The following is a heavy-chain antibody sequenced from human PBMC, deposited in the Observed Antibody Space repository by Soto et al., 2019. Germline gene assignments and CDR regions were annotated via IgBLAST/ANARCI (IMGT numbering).Heavy chain of an antibody. Sequence: HEHLVQSGAEVKRPGASLKVSCKASGYSFTGYYIHWVRQAPGQGLEWMGWINPDSGATNYAQNFHVRVTLTCDTSISTASMDLTSLTSDDTAVYYCARGDYGTGGYPFPYFDYWGQGTLVIVSS. CDR1: GYSFTGYY. CDR2: INPDSGAT. V-gene: IGHV1-2*02. CDR3: ARGDYGTGGYPFPYFDY. J-gene: IGHJ4*02. D-gene: IGHD2-8*02.